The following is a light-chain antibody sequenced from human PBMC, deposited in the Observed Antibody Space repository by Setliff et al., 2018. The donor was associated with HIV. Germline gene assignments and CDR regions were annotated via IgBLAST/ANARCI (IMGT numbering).Light chain of an antibody. J-gene: IGLJ2*01. CDR3: SSYSSSTTLVV. CDR2: DVS. Sequence: QSVLTQPASVSGSPGQSITISCTGTSSDLRGLNYVSWYQQHPGKAPRLMIYDVSNRPSGVPNRFSGSKSDNTASLTISGLQAEDEADYYCSSYSSSTTLVVFGGGTKVTVL. CDR1: SSDLRGLNY. V-gene: IGLV2-14*01.